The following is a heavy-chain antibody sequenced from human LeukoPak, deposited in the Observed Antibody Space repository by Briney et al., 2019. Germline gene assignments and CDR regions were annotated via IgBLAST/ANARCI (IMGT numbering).Heavy chain of an antibody. CDR3: AKGSYGSGSYPAVFDY. J-gene: IGHJ4*02. CDR2: ISGSGGST. V-gene: IGHV3-23*01. Sequence: PGGSLRLSCAASGFTFSSYAMSWVRQAPGKGLEWVSAISGSGGSTYYADSVKGWFTISRDNSKNTLYLQMNSLRAEDTAVYYCAKGSYGSGSYPAVFDYWGQGTLVTVSS. D-gene: IGHD3-10*01. CDR1: GFTFSSYA.